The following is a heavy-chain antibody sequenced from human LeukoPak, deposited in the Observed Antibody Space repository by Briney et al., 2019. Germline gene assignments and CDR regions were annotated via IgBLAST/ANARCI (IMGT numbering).Heavy chain of an antibody. J-gene: IGHJ4*02. CDR2: IKSNTDGWAT. CDR1: GFTFSVAW. CDR3: ITEPPGVVF. V-gene: IGHV3-15*01. Sequence: GGSLRLSCAASGFTFSVAWMNWVRQAPGKGLEWVGRIKSNTDGWATDYAAPVKDRFTISRKDSEKTLYLQMNSLKTEDTAVYYCITEPPGVVFWGQGTLVTVSS. D-gene: IGHD7-27*01.